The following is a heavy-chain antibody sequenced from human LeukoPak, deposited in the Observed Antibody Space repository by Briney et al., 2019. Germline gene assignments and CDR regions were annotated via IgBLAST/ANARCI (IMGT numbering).Heavy chain of an antibody. CDR2: INPNSGGT. D-gene: IGHD3-22*01. Sequence: ASVKVSCKASGYTFTGYCLYWVRQAPGQGLEWMGRINPNSGGTNYAQKFQDRVTMTRDTSISTAYMELSGLRSDDTAVYYCARCYDSSASNWFDPWGQGTLVTVSP. CDR1: GYTFTGYC. CDR3: ARCYDSSASNWFDP. J-gene: IGHJ5*02. V-gene: IGHV1-2*06.